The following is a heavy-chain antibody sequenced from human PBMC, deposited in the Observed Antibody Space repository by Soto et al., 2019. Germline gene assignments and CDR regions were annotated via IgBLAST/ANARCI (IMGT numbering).Heavy chain of an antibody. D-gene: IGHD5-12*01. V-gene: IGHV1-69*08. CDR3: AREQEMATITVYYYGMDV. Sequence: QVQLVQSGAEVKKPGSSVKVSCKASGGTFSSYTISWVRQAPGQGLEWMGRIIPLLGIANYAQKLQGRVTITADKSTSTAYMELSSLRSEDTAVYYCAREQEMATITVYYYGMDVLGQGTTVTVSS. CDR1: GGTFSSYT. CDR2: IIPLLGIA. J-gene: IGHJ6*02.